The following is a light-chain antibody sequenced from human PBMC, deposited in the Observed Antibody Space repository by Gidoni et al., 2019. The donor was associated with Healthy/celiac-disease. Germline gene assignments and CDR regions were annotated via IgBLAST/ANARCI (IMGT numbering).Light chain of an antibody. J-gene: IGKJ4*01. CDR1: QDISNY. Sequence: DIQMTQSPSSLSASVGDRVTITCQASQDISNYLNWYQQKPGKAPKLLIYDASNLETGVPSRFSGSGSGTDFTFPISSLQPEDIATYFCQQYDNLPPLTFXGXTKVEIK. CDR2: DAS. CDR3: QQYDNLPPLT. V-gene: IGKV1-33*01.